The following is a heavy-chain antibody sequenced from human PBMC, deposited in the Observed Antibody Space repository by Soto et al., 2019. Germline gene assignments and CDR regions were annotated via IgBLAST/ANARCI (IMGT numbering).Heavy chain of an antibody. J-gene: IGHJ4*02. CDR1: GFTFSNYG. CDR3: AKDYYYDSSGYYSTPLY. Sequence: SLRLSCAASGFTFSNYGMHWVRQAPGKGLEWVAVISYDGGNEYYADSVKGRFTISRDNSKNTLYLQMNSLRAEDTALYYCAKDYYYDSSGYYSTPLYWGQGTLVTVSS. D-gene: IGHD3-22*01. V-gene: IGHV3-30*18. CDR2: ISYDGGNE.